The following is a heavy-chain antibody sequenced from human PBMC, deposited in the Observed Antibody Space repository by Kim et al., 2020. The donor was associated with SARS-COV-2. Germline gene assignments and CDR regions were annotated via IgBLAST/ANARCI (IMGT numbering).Heavy chain of an antibody. V-gene: IGHV3-23*01. Sequence: GGSLRLSCAASGFTFSSYAMSWVRQAPGKGLEWVSGISGSGGSTDYADSVKGRFTISRDNSKNTLYLQMNSLRAEETAVYYCGKGVRDTIFGVVIIYYYYAMDVWGRGTTVTVSS. CDR3: GKGVRDTIFGVVIIYYYYAMDV. CDR1: GFTFSSYA. CDR2: ISGSGGST. J-gene: IGHJ6*02. D-gene: IGHD3-3*01.